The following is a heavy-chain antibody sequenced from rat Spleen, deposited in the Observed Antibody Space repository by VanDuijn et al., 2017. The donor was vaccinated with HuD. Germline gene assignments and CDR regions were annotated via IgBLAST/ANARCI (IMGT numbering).Heavy chain of an antibody. V-gene: IGHV2-13*01. CDR2: IWGNGNT. J-gene: IGHJ2*01. CDR1: GFSLISYG. CDR3: ATRPMYTTDRRAG. D-gene: IGHD1-6*01. Sequence: QVQLKESGPGLVQSSQTLSLTCTVSGFSLISYGVIWVRQPPGKGLEWMGVIWGNGNTNYNSALKSRLSISRDTSKSQVYLKMNSLQTEDTATYYCATRPMYTTDRRAGWGQGVMVTVSS.